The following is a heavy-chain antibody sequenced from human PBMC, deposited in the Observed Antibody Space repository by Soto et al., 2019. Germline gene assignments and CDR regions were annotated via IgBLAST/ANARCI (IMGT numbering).Heavy chain of an antibody. CDR2: IFHSGNT. J-gene: IGHJ6*02. Sequence: PSETLSLTCAVSGDSINNDNWWSWVRQPPGKGLEWIGEIFHSGNTYYNPSLKSRVTISIATSKNQFSLKLISVTAADTAVYYCARDLWGYCGTDCYPLDVWGQGTTVTVSS. V-gene: IGHV4-4*02. CDR1: GDSINNDNW. CDR3: ARDLWGYCGTDCYPLDV. D-gene: IGHD2-21*02.